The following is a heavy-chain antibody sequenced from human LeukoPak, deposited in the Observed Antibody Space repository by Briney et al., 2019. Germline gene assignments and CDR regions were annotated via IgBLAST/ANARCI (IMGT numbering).Heavy chain of an antibody. CDR3: ARERSLGYCSGGSCYSGVRLDFDY. Sequence: GASVKVSCKASGYTFTGYYMHWVRQAPGQGLEWMGWINPKSGGTNYAQKFQGRVTMTRDTSISTAYMELSRLRSDDTAVYYCARERSLGYCSGGSCYSGVRLDFDYWGQGTLVTVSS. CDR1: GYTFTGYY. D-gene: IGHD2-15*01. J-gene: IGHJ4*02. CDR2: INPKSGGT. V-gene: IGHV1-2*02.